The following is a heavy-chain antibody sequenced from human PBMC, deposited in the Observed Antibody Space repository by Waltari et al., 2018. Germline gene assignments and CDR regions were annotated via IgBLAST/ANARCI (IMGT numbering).Heavy chain of an antibody. CDR2: IDPEDGET. D-gene: IGHD3-10*01. V-gene: IGHV1-69-2*01. Sequence: EVELVQSGAEVKKPGATVKISCKASGYTFMDSFRHWVQQAPGKGLEWMGRIDPEDGETVYSEKFQGRVTITADTSTDTAYMELSSLTSGDTAVYYCAPLPGGSGQTFDYWGQGTLVTVSS. CDR1: GYTFMDSF. J-gene: IGHJ4*02. CDR3: APLPGGSGQTFDY.